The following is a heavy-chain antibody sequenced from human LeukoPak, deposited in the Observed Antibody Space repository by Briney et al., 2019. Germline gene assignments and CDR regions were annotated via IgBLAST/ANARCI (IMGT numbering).Heavy chain of an antibody. Sequence: ASVKVSCKASGGTFSSYAISWVRQAPGQGLEWMGGIIPIFGTANYAQKFQGRVTITADESTSTAYMELSSLRSEDTAVYYCARARDGYNTNDYWGQGTLVTVSS. CDR1: GGTFSSYA. J-gene: IGHJ4*02. V-gene: IGHV1-69*13. D-gene: IGHD5-24*01. CDR3: ARARDGYNTNDY. CDR2: IIPIFGTA.